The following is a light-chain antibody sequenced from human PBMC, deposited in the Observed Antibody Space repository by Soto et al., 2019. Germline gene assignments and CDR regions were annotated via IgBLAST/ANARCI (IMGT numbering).Light chain of an antibody. Sequence: VVMTQSPATLSVSPGERATLSCRASQSVSSNLAWYQQKPGQAPRLLIYGASTRATGIPARFSASGTGTDFTLTISDVQPEDFAVYYCHQRQSWPRTFGQGTKVDI. V-gene: IGKV3-15*01. CDR2: GAS. J-gene: IGKJ1*01. CDR1: QSVSSN. CDR3: HQRQSWPRT.